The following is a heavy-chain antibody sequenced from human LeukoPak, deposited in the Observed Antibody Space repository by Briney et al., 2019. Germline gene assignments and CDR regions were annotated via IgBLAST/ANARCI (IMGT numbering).Heavy chain of an antibody. Sequence: PSGGSLRLSCAASGFTFSRYAISWVRQAPGKGLEWVSAISGSGGSTYYADSVKGRFTISRDNSKNTLYLQMNSLRAEDTAVYYCAIGLGYCSGGSCYSWGQGTLVTVSS. CDR2: ISGSGGST. V-gene: IGHV3-23*01. J-gene: IGHJ4*02. D-gene: IGHD2-15*01. CDR3: AIGLGYCSGGSCYS. CDR1: GFTFSRYA.